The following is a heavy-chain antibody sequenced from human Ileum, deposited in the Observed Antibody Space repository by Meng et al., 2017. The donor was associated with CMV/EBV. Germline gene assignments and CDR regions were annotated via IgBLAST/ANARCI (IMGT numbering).Heavy chain of an antibody. CDR2: LNPKSGGI. D-gene: IGHD2-15*01. CDR3: ARGPSSTIPGFPY. V-gene: IGHV1-2*02. J-gene: IGHJ4*02. CDR1: GYSFSGYY. Sequence: SVKVSCKASGYSFSGYYIHWVRQAPGPGLEWMGSLNPKSGGIKYAQKFQGRVTMTRDTSINTAYMDLTRLTSDDTAVYFGARGPSSTIPGFPYWGQGTLVTVSS.